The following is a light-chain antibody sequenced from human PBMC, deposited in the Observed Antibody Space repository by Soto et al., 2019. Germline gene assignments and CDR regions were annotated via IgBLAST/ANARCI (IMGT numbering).Light chain of an antibody. Sequence: TQSPATLSVSPGETATLXXRASQSLTTYLAWYQQKPGQPPRVXLFDASNRVTGVPARFSAGGSGTDFTLIISNLEPEDFAVYYCQQRVNWPPTFGGGTKVDIK. V-gene: IGKV3-11*01. J-gene: IGKJ4*01. CDR3: QQRVNWPPT. CDR1: QSLTTY. CDR2: DAS.